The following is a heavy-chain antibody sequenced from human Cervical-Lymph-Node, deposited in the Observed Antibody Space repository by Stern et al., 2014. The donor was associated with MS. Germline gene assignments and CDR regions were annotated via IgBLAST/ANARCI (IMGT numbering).Heavy chain of an antibody. J-gene: IGHJ4*02. CDR1: GYTFSGFA. CDR3: ARDRGQALIDDF. Sequence: QMQLVQSGAELKKPGASVKVSCKTSGYTFSGFAIYWVRQAPGQRLEWMGWINAGNGFTKYSEQFQGRVSITRDTSASTAYMELKSLRSEDTAVYYCARDRGQALIDDFWGQGTLVTVSS. CDR2: INAGNGFT. V-gene: IGHV1-3*03.